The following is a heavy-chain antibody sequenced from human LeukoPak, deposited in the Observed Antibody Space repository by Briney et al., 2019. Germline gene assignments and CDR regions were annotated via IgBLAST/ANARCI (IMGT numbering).Heavy chain of an antibody. Sequence: GGSLRLSCAASGFTFSSYSIHWVRQAPGKGLEWGSSISSYSDFIYYADSVKGRFTISRDNAKNSLYLQMNSLRAEDTAVYYCARGGAQLPPNWFDPWGQGTLVTVSS. J-gene: IGHJ5*02. V-gene: IGHV3-21*01. CDR3: ARGGAQLPPNWFDP. CDR2: ISSYSDFI. CDR1: GFTFSSYS. D-gene: IGHD2-2*01.